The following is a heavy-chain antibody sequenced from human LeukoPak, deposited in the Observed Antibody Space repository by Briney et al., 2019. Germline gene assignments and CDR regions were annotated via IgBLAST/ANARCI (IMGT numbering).Heavy chain of an antibody. CDR3: ARVFIGDYGDYQFDY. CDR1: GFTFTSYT. V-gene: IGHV3-21*01. Sequence: PGRSLRLSCAASGFTFTSYTMNWLRPAPGKGLEWVSSITSTSSYIYYTDSVRGRFTISRDNAKNSLYLQMNSLRAEDTAGYYCARVFIGDYGDYQFDYWGQGTLVTVSS. D-gene: IGHD4-17*01. J-gene: IGHJ4*02. CDR2: ITSTSSYI.